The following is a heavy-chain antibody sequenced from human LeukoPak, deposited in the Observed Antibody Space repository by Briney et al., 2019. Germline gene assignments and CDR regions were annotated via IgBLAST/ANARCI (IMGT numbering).Heavy chain of an antibody. J-gene: IGHJ4*02. CDR3: AREVATTETFDY. CDR1: GFDFNNYV. D-gene: IGHD5-24*01. Sequence: GGSLRLSCAASGFDFNNYVMHWVRQAPGKGLEWVAVISYDGSNIYYSDSVKGRFTISRDNSKNTLYVQMSSLRPEDTAVYYCAREVATTETFDYWGQGTLVTVSS. V-gene: IGHV3-30-3*01. CDR2: ISYDGSNI.